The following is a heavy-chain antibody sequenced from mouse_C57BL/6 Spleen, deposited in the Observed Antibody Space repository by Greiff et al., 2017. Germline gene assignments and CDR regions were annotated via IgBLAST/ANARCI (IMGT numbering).Heavy chain of an antibody. J-gene: IGHJ3*01. CDR1: GYSFTDYN. D-gene: IGHD2-3*01. CDR3: ARSPYDGYYAWFAY. Sequence: EVQLQESGPELVKPGASVKISCKASGYSFTDYNMNWVKQSNGTSLEWIGVLNPNYGTPSYNQKFKGKATLTVDQSSSTAYMQLNSLTSEDSAVYYCARSPYDGYYAWFAYWGQGTLVTVSA. CDR2: LNPNYGTP. V-gene: IGHV1-39*01.